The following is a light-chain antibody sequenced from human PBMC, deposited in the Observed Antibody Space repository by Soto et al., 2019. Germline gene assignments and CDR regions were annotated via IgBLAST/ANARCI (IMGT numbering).Light chain of an antibody. CDR3: QTWDTGIRV. CDR2: LNSDGSH. V-gene: IGLV4-69*01. J-gene: IGLJ2*01. CDR1: SGHSNYV. Sequence: QPVLTQSPSASASLGASVKLTCTLSSGHSNYVIAWHQQQPEKGPRYLMKLNSDGSHSKADGIPDRFSGSSSGAERYLTISSLQSEDEADYYCQTWDTGIRVFGGGTKLTVL.